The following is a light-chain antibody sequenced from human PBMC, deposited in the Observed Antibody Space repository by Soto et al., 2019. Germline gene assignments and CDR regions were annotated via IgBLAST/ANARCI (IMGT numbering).Light chain of an antibody. CDR1: SSDVGSYNP. J-gene: IGLJ2*01. Sequence: QSVLPQPASVSGSPGQSITISCTGTSSDVGSYNPVSWYQQHPGKAPKVMIYEGSKRPSGVSNRFSGSKSGNTASLTISGLQAEDEADYYCCSYAGGRTSVIFGGGTKVTVL. CDR3: CSYAGGRTSVI. CDR2: EGS. V-gene: IGLV2-23*01.